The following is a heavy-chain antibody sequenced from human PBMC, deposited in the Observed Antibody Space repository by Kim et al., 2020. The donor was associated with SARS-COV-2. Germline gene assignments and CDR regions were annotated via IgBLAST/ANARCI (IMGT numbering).Heavy chain of an antibody. CDR1: GGSISSSSYY. CDR2: IYYSGST. D-gene: IGHD6-13*01. V-gene: IGHV4-39*01. CDR3: ASSSWYSMCYFDY. Sequence: SETLSLTCTVSGGSISSSSYYWGWIRQPPGKGLEWIGSIYYSGSTYYNPSLKSRVTISVDTSKNQFSLKLSSVTAADTAVYYCASSSWYSMCYFDYWGQGTLVTVSS. J-gene: IGHJ4*02.